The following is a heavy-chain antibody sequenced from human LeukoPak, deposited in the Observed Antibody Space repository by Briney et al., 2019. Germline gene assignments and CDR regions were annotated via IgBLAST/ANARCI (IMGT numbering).Heavy chain of an antibody. CDR1: GGTFSSYT. J-gene: IGHJ3*02. V-gene: IGHV1-69*06. CDR3: ARTVVVTAEHAFDI. D-gene: IGHD2-21*02. Sequence: ASVKVSCKASGGTFSSYTISWVRQAPGQGLEWMGGIIPIFGTANYARKFEGRFTITADKSTSTTYMELSSLRSEDTAMYYCARTVVVTAEHAFDIWGQGTMVTVSS. CDR2: IIPIFGTA.